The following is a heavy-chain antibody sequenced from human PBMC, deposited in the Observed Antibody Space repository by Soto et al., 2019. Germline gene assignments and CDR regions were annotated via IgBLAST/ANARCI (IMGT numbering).Heavy chain of an antibody. V-gene: IGHV3-23*01. CDR2: ISGSGGST. D-gene: IGHD3-22*01. Sequence: GGSLRLSCAASGFTFSSYAMSWARQAPGKGLEWVSAISGSGGSTYYADSVKGRFTISRDNSKNTLYLQMNSLRAEDTAVYYCAKHRHITMIVVDPFDYWGQGTLVTVSS. J-gene: IGHJ4*02. CDR3: AKHRHITMIVVDPFDY. CDR1: GFTFSSYA.